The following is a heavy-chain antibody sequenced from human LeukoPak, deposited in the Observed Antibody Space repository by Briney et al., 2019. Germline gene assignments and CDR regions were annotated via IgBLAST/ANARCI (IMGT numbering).Heavy chain of an antibody. CDR1: GFTFDDYA. Sequence: GRSLRLSCAASGFTFDDYAMHWVRQAPGKGLEWVSGISWNSGSIGYADSVKGRFTISRDNSKNTLYLQMNSLGAEDTAVYYCAKDNEQWLVSRFDYWGQGTLVTVSS. V-gene: IGHV3-9*01. J-gene: IGHJ4*02. CDR3: AKDNEQWLVSRFDY. D-gene: IGHD6-19*01. CDR2: ISWNSGSI.